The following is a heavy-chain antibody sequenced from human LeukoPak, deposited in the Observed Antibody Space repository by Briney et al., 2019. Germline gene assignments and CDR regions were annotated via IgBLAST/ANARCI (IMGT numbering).Heavy chain of an antibody. CDR1: GYTFTSYY. Sequence: ASVKVSCKASGYTFTSYYMHWVRQAPGQGLEWMGIINPSGGSTSYAQKFQGRVTMTRDMSTSTVHMELSSLRSEDTAVYYCARVGGIAAAGTLGYWGQGTLVTVPS. J-gene: IGHJ4*02. CDR3: ARVGGIAAAGTLGY. D-gene: IGHD6-13*01. CDR2: INPSGGST. V-gene: IGHV1-46*01.